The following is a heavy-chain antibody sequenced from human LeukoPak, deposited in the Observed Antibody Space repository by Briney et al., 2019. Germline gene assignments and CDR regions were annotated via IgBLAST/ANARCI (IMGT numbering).Heavy chain of an antibody. J-gene: IGHJ4*02. CDR1: GGSISSSSYY. D-gene: IGHD3-10*01. Sequence: SETLSLTCTVSGGSISSSSYYWGWIRQPPGKGLEWIGSIYYSGSTYYSPSLKSRVTISVDTSKNQFSLKLSSVTAADTAVYYCARGWFGELQLWGYSDYWGQGTLVTVSS. CDR3: ARGWFGELQLWGYSDY. V-gene: IGHV4-39*07. CDR2: IYYSGST.